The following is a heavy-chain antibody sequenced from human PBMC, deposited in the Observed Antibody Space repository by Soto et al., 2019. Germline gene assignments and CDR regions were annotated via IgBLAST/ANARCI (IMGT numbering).Heavy chain of an antibody. J-gene: IGHJ4*02. D-gene: IGHD6-6*01. CDR1: GFTVSSYS. V-gene: IGHV3-48*02. CDR2: ISSSSSTI. CDR3: ARDPIPYSSSSGPAGRSPGPTSH. Sequence: GGSLRLYCAASGFTVSSYSMNWVRQAPGKGLEWVSYISSSSSTIYYADSVKGRFTISRGNAKNSLYLQMNSLRDEDTAVYYCARDPIPYSSSSGPAGRSPGPTSHWGQGTLVTVSS.